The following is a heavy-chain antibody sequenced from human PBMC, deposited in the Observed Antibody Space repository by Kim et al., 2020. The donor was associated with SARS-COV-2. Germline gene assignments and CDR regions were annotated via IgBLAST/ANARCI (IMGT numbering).Heavy chain of an antibody. CDR1: GFIFSTYA. V-gene: IGHV3-64D*09. CDR3: VKDLPRAGDH. Sequence: GGSLRLSCSASGFIFSTYAMHWVHQAPGKGLEYVSAISSSGSTTYYADSVKDRFTISRDNSKNTLYLQMSSLRGDDTAVYYCVKDLPRAGDHWGQGTLVT. CDR2: ISSSGSTT. J-gene: IGHJ4*02.